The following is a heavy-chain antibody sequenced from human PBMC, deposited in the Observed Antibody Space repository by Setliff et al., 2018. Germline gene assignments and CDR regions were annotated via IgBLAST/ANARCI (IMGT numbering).Heavy chain of an antibody. D-gene: IGHD2-15*01. Sequence: PGGSLRLSCAASGFTFSSYSMNWVRQAPGKGLEWVSSISSSSTYTYYADSVKGRFTISRDNAKDSLYLQMNSLRAEDTAVYYCARTAGSSSASGFDYWGQGTLVTVSS. CDR2: ISSSSTYT. CDR3: ARTAGSSSASGFDY. CDR1: GFTFSSYS. J-gene: IGHJ4*02. V-gene: IGHV3-21*03.